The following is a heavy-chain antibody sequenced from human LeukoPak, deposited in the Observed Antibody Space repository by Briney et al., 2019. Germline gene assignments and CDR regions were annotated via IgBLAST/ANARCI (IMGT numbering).Heavy chain of an antibody. Sequence: ASVKVSCKASGYTFTSYGISWVRQAPGQGLEWMGWISAYNGNTNYAQKLQGRDTMTTDTSTSTAYMELRSLRSDDTAVYYCARDLPGVCYFDYWGQGTLVTVSS. CDR2: ISAYNGNT. J-gene: IGHJ4*02. D-gene: IGHD2-8*01. V-gene: IGHV1-18*01. CDR1: GYTFTSYG. CDR3: ARDLPGVCYFDY.